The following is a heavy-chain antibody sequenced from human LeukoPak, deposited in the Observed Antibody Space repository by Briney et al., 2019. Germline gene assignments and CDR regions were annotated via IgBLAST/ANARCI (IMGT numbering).Heavy chain of an antibody. CDR3: AKDIAHDYGDYPHPSSQRFDP. Sequence: PGRSLRLSCAASGFTFDDYAMHWVRQAPGKGLEWVSGISWNSGSIGYADSVKGRFTISRDNAKNSLYLQMNSLRAEDTALYYCAKDIAHDYGDYPHPSSQRFDPWGQGTLVTVSS. V-gene: IGHV3-9*01. CDR1: GFTFDDYA. D-gene: IGHD4-17*01. CDR2: ISWNSGSI. J-gene: IGHJ5*02.